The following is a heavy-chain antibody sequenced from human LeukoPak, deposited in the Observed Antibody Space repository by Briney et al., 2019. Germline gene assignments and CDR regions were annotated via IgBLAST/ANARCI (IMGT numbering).Heavy chain of an antibody. D-gene: IGHD2-2*01. CDR3: ARSRSSTSRMLENWFDP. CDR2: MNPNSGNT. Sequence: ASVKVSCKASGYTFTSYDINWVRQATGQGLEWMGWMNPNSGNTGYAQKFQGRVTMTRNTSISTAYIELSSLRSEDTAVYYCARSRSSTSRMLENWFDPWGQGTLVTVSS. J-gene: IGHJ5*02. CDR1: GYTFTSYD. V-gene: IGHV1-8*01.